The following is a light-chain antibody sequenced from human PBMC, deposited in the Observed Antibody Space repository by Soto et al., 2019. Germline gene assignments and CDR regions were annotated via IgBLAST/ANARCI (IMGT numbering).Light chain of an antibody. V-gene: IGKV1-5*01. CDR3: QKYNSYSIT. CDR1: QSISNW. Sequence: DIQMTQSPSTLSASVGDRLTITCRASQSISNWLAWYQQRPGKAPKLLIFDDSSLESGVPSRFSGSGSGTELNLTISRLQPDDFATYYCQKYNSYSITCGQGTRLEIK. J-gene: IGKJ5*01. CDR2: DDS.